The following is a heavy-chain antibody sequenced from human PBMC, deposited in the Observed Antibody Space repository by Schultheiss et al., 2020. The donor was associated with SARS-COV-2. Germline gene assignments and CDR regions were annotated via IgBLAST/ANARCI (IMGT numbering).Heavy chain of an antibody. V-gene: IGHV3-23*01. CDR2: ISGSGGST. CDR1: GFTFSSYA. J-gene: IGHJ4*02. D-gene: IGHD2-2*01. Sequence: GESLKISCAASGFTFSSYAMSWVRQAPGKGLEWVSAISGSGGSTYYADSVKGRFTISRDNSKNTLYLQMNSLRAEDTAVYYCARDPCSTNCPFDYWGQGTLVTVSS. CDR3: ARDPCSTNCPFDY.